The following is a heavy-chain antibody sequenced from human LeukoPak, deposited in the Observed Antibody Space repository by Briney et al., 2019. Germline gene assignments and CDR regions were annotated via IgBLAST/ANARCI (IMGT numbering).Heavy chain of an antibody. Sequence: SETVSLTCAVYGGSFSGYCWSWIRQPPGKGLEWIGEINHSGSTNYNPSLKSRVTISVDTSKNQFSLKLSSVTAADTAVYYCARVFYYYYGMDVWGQGTTVTVSS. V-gene: IGHV4-34*01. CDR1: GGSFSGYC. CDR3: ARVFYYYYGMDV. J-gene: IGHJ6*02. CDR2: INHSGST.